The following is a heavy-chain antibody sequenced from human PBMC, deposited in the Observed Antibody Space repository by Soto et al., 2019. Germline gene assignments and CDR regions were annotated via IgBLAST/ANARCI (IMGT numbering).Heavy chain of an antibody. CDR1: GFTFSGYW. CDR2: INGDGSST. Sequence: EVQLVESGGGLVQPGGSLRLSCTASGFTFSGYWMNWVRQAPGMGLVWVSRINGDGSSTNYADSVKGRFTISRDNAKNTLYLQMNSLRAEDTAVYYCARRVTTARGSYYYGMDVWGQGTTVTVSS. CDR3: ARRVTTARGSYYYGMDV. D-gene: IGHD4-17*01. J-gene: IGHJ6*02. V-gene: IGHV3-74*01.